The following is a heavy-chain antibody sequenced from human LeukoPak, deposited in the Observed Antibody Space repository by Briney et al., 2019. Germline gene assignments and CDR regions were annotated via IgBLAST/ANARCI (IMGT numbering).Heavy chain of an antibody. CDR2: ISSSSSYI. D-gene: IGHD6-13*01. V-gene: IGHV3-21*01. CDR3: ARVGYSSSWSGFDY. J-gene: IGHJ4*02. CDR1: GFTFSSYS. Sequence: GGSLRLSCAASGFTFSSYSMNWVRQAPGRGLEWVSSISSSSSYIYYADSVKGRFTISRDNAKNSLYLQMNSLRAEDTAVYYCARVGYSSSWSGFDYWGQGTLVTVSS.